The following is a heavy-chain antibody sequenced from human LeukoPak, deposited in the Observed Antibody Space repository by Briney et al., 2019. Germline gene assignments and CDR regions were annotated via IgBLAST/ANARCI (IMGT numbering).Heavy chain of an antibody. Sequence: QPGGSLRLSCAASGFTFRTYAMSWVRQAPGEGLEWVSAISGGGESTYYVDSVKGRFTISRDNSKNSLYLQMNSLRAEDTAVYYCAKAYCGGGSCYSGTSWFDPWGQGTLVTVSS. V-gene: IGHV3-23*01. D-gene: IGHD2-15*01. CDR2: ISGGGEST. CDR3: AKAYCGGGSCYSGTSWFDP. CDR1: GFTFRTYA. J-gene: IGHJ5*02.